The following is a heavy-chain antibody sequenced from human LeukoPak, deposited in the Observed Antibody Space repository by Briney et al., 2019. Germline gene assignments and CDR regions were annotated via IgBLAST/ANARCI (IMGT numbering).Heavy chain of an antibody. J-gene: IGHJ4*02. CDR1: GFTFSSYA. CDR3: AKDRYSSGWYSY. D-gene: IGHD6-19*01. Sequence: TGGSLGLSCAASGFTFSSYAMSWVRQAPGKGLEWVSAISGSGGSTYYADSVKGRFTISRDNSKNTLYLQMNSLRAEDTAVYYCAKDRYSSGWYSYWGQGTLVTVSS. V-gene: IGHV3-23*01. CDR2: ISGSGGST.